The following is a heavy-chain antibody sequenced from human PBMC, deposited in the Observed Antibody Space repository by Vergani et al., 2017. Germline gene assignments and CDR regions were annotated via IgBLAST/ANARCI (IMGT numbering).Heavy chain of an antibody. CDR3: ASLDKLERNWFDP. D-gene: IGHD1-1*01. CDR1: GFTFNQYG. Sequence: QVQLVESGGGVVQPGRSLRLSCAASGFTFNQYGMHWVRPAPGKGLEWVAVTWYDGNNKQYADSVKGRFTISRDNSKSTMYLQMNSLRDEDTGVYYCASLDKLERNWFDPWGQGTLVTVSS. CDR2: TWYDGNNK. V-gene: IGHV3-33*01. J-gene: IGHJ5*02.